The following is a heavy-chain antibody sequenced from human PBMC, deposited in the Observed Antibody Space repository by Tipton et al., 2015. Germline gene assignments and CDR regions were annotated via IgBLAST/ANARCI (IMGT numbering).Heavy chain of an antibody. D-gene: IGHD1-14*01. Sequence: TLSLTCTVSDYSIRSYYWSWIRQPPGKGLEWIGYVFYTGGTYYNPSLKSRFTISIDTWEKQISLRLTSVSAADTAVYYCAREPTNGNYFDDWGQGTLVTVSS. CDR1: DYSIRSYY. CDR2: VFYTGGT. V-gene: IGHV4-59*01. CDR3: AREPTNGNYFDD. J-gene: IGHJ4*02.